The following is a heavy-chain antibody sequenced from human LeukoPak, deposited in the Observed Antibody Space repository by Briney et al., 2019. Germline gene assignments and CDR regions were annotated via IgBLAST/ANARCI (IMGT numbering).Heavy chain of an antibody. V-gene: IGHV3-11*04. Sequence: GGSLRLSCAASGFTFSDYYMSWIRQAPGKGLEWVSYISSSGSTIYYADSVKGRFTISRDNAKNSLYLQMNSLRAEDTAVYYCAHLLFSPYCGGDCYAATSDYWGQGTLVTVSS. J-gene: IGHJ4*02. CDR2: ISSSGSTI. CDR1: GFTFSDYY. CDR3: AHLLFSPYCGGDCYAATSDY. D-gene: IGHD2-21*02.